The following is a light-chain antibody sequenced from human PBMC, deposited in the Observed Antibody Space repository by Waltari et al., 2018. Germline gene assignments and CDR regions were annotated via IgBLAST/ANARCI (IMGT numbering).Light chain of an antibody. CDR2: EVN. Sequence: QSALTQPASVAGSPGQSLTCSCTGTNNAIGSYNLVSWYQQHPGKAPKVIIFEVNKRPSGVSNRFSGSKSGNTASLTVSGLHPEDEADYYCCSYAGTPRVVFGGGTKLTVL. V-gene: IGLV2-23*02. CDR1: NNAIGSYNL. J-gene: IGLJ2*01. CDR3: CSYAGTPRVV.